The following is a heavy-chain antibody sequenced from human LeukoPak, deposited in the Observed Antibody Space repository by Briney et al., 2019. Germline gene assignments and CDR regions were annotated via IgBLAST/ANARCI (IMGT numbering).Heavy chain of an antibody. CDR1: GYTFTSYD. V-gene: IGHV1-8*01. CDR2: MNPNSGNT. Sequence: ASVKVSCKASGYTFTSYDISWVRQAAGQGLEWMGWMNPNSGNTGYAQKFKGRVTMTGNTSINTAYMELSRLRSDDTAVYYCAAPNYYGSGSYYIDPNSYFYYALDVWGQGTTVTVSS. CDR3: AAPNYYGSGSYYIDPNSYFYYALDV. J-gene: IGHJ6*02. D-gene: IGHD3-10*01.